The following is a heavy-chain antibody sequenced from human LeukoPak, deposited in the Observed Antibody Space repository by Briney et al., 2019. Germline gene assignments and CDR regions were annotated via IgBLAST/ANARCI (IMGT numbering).Heavy chain of an antibody. V-gene: IGHV4-39*01. CDR3: GRLFYDFWSGHYYYYMDV. Sequence: SETLSLTCTVSGGSIRSTSYYWGWIRQPPGKGLESIGSIYYSGSTYYNPSLKSRVTISVDTSKNQFSLKLSSVTAADTAVYYCGRLFYDFWSGHYYYYMDVWGKGTTVTVSS. J-gene: IGHJ6*03. D-gene: IGHD3-3*01. CDR2: IYYSGST. CDR1: GGSIRSTSYY.